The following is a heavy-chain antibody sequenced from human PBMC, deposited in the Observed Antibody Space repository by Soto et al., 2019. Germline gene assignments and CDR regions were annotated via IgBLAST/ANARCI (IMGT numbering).Heavy chain of an antibody. Sequence: HPGGSLRLSCAASGFTFSSYAMHWVRQAPGKGLEWVAVISYDGSNKYYADSVKGRFTISRDNSKNTLYLQMNSLRAEDTAVYYCATLAVVLRCWGQGTLVTVSS. D-gene: IGHD6-19*01. V-gene: IGHV3-30-3*01. CDR3: ATLAVVLRC. J-gene: IGHJ4*02. CDR1: GFTFSSYA. CDR2: ISYDGSNK.